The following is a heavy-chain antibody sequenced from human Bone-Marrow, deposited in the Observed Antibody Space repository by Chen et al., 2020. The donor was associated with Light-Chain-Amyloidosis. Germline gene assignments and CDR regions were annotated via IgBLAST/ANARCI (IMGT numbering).Heavy chain of an antibody. CDR2: ISGDGGST. D-gene: IGHD6-13*01. V-gene: IGHV3-43*02. CDR1: GFTFDDYA. Sequence: EVQLVESGGGVVQPGGSLRRSCAASGFTFDDYAMHWVRQAPGKGLEWVSLISGDGGSTYYADSVKGRFTISRDNSKNSLYLQMNSLRTEDTALYYCAKDKRGSSSSWSHYFDYWGQGTLVTVSS. CDR3: AKDKRGSSSSWSHYFDY. J-gene: IGHJ4*02.